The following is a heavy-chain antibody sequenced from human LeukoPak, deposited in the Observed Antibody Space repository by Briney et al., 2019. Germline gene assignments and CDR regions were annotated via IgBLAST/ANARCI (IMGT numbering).Heavy chain of an antibody. V-gene: IGHV3-23*01. CDR1: GFTFSSYA. D-gene: IGHD6-13*01. J-gene: IGHJ4*02. CDR3: AKGNGKAATGSVVDY. CDR2: ISGSGGTT. Sequence: GGSLRLSCAASGFTFSSYAMSWVRQAPGKGLEWVSSISGSGGTTYYADSVKGRFTISRDNSKNTLYLQMNSLRPDDMAVYYCAKGNGKAATGSVVDYWGQGTLVTVSS.